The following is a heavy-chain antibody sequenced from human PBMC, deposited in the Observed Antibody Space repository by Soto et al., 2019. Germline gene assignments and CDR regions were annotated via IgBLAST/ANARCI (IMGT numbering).Heavy chain of an antibody. CDR3: ASSRKGGWTCDH. J-gene: IGHJ4*02. CDR2: IHSSGSS. D-gene: IGHD6-19*01. Sequence: QVQLQESGPGLVKPSQTLSLTCSVSGDSISSGAYYWSWVRQLPGKGLEWIGYIHSSGSSYYIPALKSRLTISIDTSENQFALNPNSVTAADPAGYYCASSRKGGWTCDHWGEGTLVTVSS. CDR1: GDSISSGAYY. V-gene: IGHV4-31*03.